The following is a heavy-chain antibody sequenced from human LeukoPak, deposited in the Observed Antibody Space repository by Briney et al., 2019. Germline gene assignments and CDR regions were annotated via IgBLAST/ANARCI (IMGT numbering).Heavy chain of an antibody. CDR3: ASGSLGDGYGVGDYYQYMDV. J-gene: IGHJ6*03. Sequence: SVKVSCKASGGTFNSYAISWVRQAPGQGLEWMGGIMPLFGTANYAQEFQGRVTFTTDESASTAYMEVSSLRSEDAAVYYCASGSLGDGYGVGDYYQYMDVWGKGTTVTVSS. CDR1: GGTFNSYA. D-gene: IGHD5-24*01. V-gene: IGHV1-69*05. CDR2: IMPLFGTA.